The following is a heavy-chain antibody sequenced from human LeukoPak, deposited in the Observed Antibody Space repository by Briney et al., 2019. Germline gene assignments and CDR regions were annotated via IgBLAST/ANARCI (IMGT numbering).Heavy chain of an antibody. D-gene: IGHD6-19*01. CDR3: AKEFAYSSGWTEYYFDY. CDR1: GFTFSSYG. Sequence: GGSLRLSCAASGFTFSSYGMHWVRQAPGKGLEWVAFIRYDGSNKYYADSVKGRFTISRDNSKNTLYLQMNSLRAEGTAVYYCAKEFAYSSGWTEYYFDYWGQGTLVTVSS. V-gene: IGHV3-30*02. CDR2: IRYDGSNK. J-gene: IGHJ4*02.